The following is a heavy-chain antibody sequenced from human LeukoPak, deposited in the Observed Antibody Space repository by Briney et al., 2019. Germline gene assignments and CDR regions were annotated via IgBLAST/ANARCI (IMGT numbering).Heavy chain of an antibody. CDR1: GFTFSSYA. CDR3: AKVETAAAATLRGFDY. CDR2: IGGSGGST. Sequence: GRSLRLSYAASGFTFSSYAMSWVPQAPGKRLEWVSSIGGSGGSTYYADSVKGRFTISRDNSKNTLYLQMNSLRAEDTAVYYCAKVETAAAATLRGFDYWGQGTLVTVSS. D-gene: IGHD6-13*01. V-gene: IGHV3-23*01. J-gene: IGHJ4*02.